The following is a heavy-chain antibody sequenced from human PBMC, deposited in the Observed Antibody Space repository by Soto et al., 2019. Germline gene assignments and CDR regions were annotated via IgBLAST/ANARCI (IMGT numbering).Heavy chain of an antibody. V-gene: IGHV3-23*01. J-gene: IGHJ4*02. CDR1: GFTFSSYA. CDR2: ISGSGDST. CDR3: ARRSSSSYFDY. Sequence: EVQLLESGGGLVQPGGSLRLSCAASGFTFSSYAMNWVRQAPGRGLEWGSVISGSGDSTYYADSVKGRFTMSRDNSKNTLYLQMNSLRAEDTAVYYCARRSSSSYFDYWGQGTLVTVSS. D-gene: IGHD6-13*01.